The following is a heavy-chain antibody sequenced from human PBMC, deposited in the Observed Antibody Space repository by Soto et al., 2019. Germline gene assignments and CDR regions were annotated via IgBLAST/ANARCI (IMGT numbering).Heavy chain of an antibody. V-gene: IGHV3-48*02. CDR2: ISSSSTTK. CDR3: ARPSSGWEIWFDR. J-gene: IGHJ5*02. D-gene: IGHD6-19*01. CDR1: GFTFNSYS. Sequence: EVQLVESGGGLVQPGGSLRLSCAASGFTFNSYSMNWVRQAPGKGLEWVSYISSSSTTKYYTDSVKGRFTISRDNAKNSLYLQMNSLRDDVTAVYYFARPSSGWEIWFDRWGQVTLVTVSS.